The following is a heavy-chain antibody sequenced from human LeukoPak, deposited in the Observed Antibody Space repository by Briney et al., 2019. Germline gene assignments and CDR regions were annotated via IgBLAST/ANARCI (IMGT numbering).Heavy chain of an antibody. CDR2: IIPIFGTA. CDR1: GGTFSSYA. V-gene: IGHV1-69*05. J-gene: IGHJ4*02. CDR3: ARRSVVCSTSCYLDY. Sequence: SVKVSCKASGGTFSSYAISWVRQAPGQGLEWMGGIIPIFGTANYAQKFQGRVTITTDESTSTAYMELSSLRSEDTAVYYCARRSVVCSTSCYLDYWGQGTLVTVSS. D-gene: IGHD2-2*01.